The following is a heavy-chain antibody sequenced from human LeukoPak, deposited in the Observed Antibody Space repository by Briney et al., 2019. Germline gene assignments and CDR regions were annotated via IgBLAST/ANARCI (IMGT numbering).Heavy chain of an antibody. D-gene: IGHD1-26*01. CDR2: IYSSGST. CDR1: DGSISSYY. J-gene: IGHJ4*02. CDR3: ARALYRGKPFDY. V-gene: IGHV4-4*07. Sequence: PSETLSLTCTVSDGSISSYYWSWFRQPAGKGLEWIGRIYSSGSTNYNPSLRSRVTMSVDTSKNQFSLNLSSVTAADTAVYYCARALYRGKPFDYWGQGTLVTVSS.